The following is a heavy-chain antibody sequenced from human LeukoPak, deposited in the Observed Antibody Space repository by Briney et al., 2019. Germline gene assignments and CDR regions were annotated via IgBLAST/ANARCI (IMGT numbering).Heavy chain of an antibody. CDR1: GDSISSGNYY. CDR2: IYSSGST. D-gene: IGHD4-11*01. CDR3: ARESDYSNNVDY. J-gene: IGHJ4*02. Sequence: SQTLSLTCTVSGDSISSGNYYWSWIRQPAGKGLEWIGRIYSSGSTNYNPSLKSRVTMSIDTSKNQFSLKLTSVTAADTAVYYCARESDYSNNVDYWGQGALVTVSS. V-gene: IGHV4-61*02.